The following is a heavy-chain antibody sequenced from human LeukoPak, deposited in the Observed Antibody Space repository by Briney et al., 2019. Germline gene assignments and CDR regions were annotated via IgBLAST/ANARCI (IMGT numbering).Heavy chain of an antibody. CDR1: DGSISSYY. J-gene: IGHJ3*02. CDR3: ARASYCSSTSCPQYDAFDI. D-gene: IGHD2-2*01. Sequence: SETLSLTCTVSDGSISSYYWSWIRQPAGKGLEWIGRIYTSGSTNYNPSLKSRVTMSVDTSKNQFSLKLSSVTAADTAVYYCARASYCSSTSCPQYDAFDIWGQGTMVTVSS. CDR2: IYTSGST. V-gene: IGHV4-4*07.